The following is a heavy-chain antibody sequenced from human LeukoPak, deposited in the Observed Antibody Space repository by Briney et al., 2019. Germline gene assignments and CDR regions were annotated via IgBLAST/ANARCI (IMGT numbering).Heavy chain of an antibody. V-gene: IGHV4-34*01. CDR3: ARPGRRRIHAFDI. CDR1: GGSFSGYY. D-gene: IGHD2-15*01. CDR2: INHSGST. Sequence: SETLSLTCAVYGGSFSGYYWSWIRQPPGKGLEWIREINHSGSTNYNPSLKSRVTISVDTSKNQFSLKLSSVTAADTTVYYCARPGRRRIHAFDIWGQGTMVTVSS. J-gene: IGHJ3*02.